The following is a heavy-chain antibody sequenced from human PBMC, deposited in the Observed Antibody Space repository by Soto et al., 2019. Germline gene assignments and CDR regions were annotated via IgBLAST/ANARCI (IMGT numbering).Heavy chain of an antibody. V-gene: IGHV3-49*03. CDR2: IRSKAYGGTT. CDR1: GFTFGDYA. D-gene: IGHD6-13*01. J-gene: IGHJ4*02. CDR3: TRDVPESGGSSWDYLDY. Sequence: GGSLRLSCTASGFTFGDYAMSWFRQAPGKGLEWVGFIRSKAYGGTTEYAASVKGSFTISRDDSKSIAYLQMNSLKTEDTAVYYCTRDVPESGGSSWDYLDYWGQGTLVTVSS.